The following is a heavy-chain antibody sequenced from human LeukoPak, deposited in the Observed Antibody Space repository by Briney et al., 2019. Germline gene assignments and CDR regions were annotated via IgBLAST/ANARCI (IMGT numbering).Heavy chain of an antibody. J-gene: IGHJ4*02. D-gene: IGHD6-19*01. V-gene: IGHV4-61*01. CDR2: IYYSGST. Sequence: SETLSLTCTVSGGSFSSGSYYWSWIRQPPGKGLEWLGYIYYSGSTNYNPSLKSRVTISVDTSKNQFSLKLSSVIAADTAVYYCARVRYSSGWYLADYWGQGTLVTVSS. CDR1: GGSFSSGSYY. CDR3: ARVRYSSGWYLADY.